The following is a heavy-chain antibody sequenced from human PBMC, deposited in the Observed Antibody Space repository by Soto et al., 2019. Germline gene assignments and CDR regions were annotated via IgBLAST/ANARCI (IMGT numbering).Heavy chain of an antibody. Sequence: SETLSLTCLVSGVSVSSYTWSWVRQPANKGLEWIGRVFSSVSATYSPSLKSRVRISMDTPENRISLQIDSVTAADAGVYYCTQARLTMSELWGPGTLVIVSS. CDR3: TQARLTMSEL. D-gene: IGHD1-1*01. CDR1: GVSVSSYT. V-gene: IGHV4-4*07. CDR2: VFSSVSA. J-gene: IGHJ4*02.